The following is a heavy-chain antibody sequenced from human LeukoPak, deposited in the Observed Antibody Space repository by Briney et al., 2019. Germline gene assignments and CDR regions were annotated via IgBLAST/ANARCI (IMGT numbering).Heavy chain of an antibody. CDR1: GFTFSSYE. V-gene: IGHV3-48*03. CDR3: ARDLLGWGLHYFDY. D-gene: IGHD2-21*02. CDR2: ISSSGSTI. J-gene: IGHJ4*02. Sequence: GGSLRLSCAASGFTFSSYEMNWVRQAPGKVLEWVSYISSSGSTIYYADSVKGRFSISRDNAKNSLYLQMNSLRAEDTAVYYCARDLLGWGLHYFDYWGQGTLVTVSS.